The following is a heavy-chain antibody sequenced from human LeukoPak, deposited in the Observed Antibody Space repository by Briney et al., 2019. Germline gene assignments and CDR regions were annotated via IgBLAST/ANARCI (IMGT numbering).Heavy chain of an antibody. D-gene: IGHD5-12*01. J-gene: IGHJ6*02. V-gene: IGHV3-30*04. CDR2: ISYDGSNE. CDR3: ARGDSGYDSYYYYGMDV. Sequence: GRSLRLSCAASGFTFSSYAMHWVRQAPGKGLEWVAVISYDGSNEYYADSVKGRFTISRDNSKNTLYLQMNSLRAEDTAVYYCARGDSGYDSYYYYGMDVWGQGTTVTVSS. CDR1: GFTFSSYA.